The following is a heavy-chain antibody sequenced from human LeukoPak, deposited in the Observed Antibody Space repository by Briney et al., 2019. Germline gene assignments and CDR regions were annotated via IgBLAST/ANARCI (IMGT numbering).Heavy chain of an antibody. J-gene: IGHJ4*02. Sequence: SETLSLTXTVSGGSISSYYWTWIRQPPGKGLEWIGYIYYSGSTNYNPSLKSRVTISVDTSKNQFSLKLSSVTAADTAVYYCARGYHDFSGYWLSYFDYWGQGTLVTVSS. D-gene: IGHD3-22*01. CDR2: IYYSGST. CDR3: ARGYHDFSGYWLSYFDY. CDR1: GGSISSYY. V-gene: IGHV4-59*01.